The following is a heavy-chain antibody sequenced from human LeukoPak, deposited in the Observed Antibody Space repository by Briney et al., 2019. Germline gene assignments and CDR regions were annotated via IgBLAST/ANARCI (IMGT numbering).Heavy chain of an antibody. V-gene: IGHV4-34*01. Sequence: PSETLSLTCAVYGGSFSGYYWSWIRQPPGKGLEWIGEINHSGSTNYNPSLKSRVTISVDTSKNQFSLKLSSVTAADTAVYYCARYGTAMVTYYYYYYMDVWGKGTTVTVSS. D-gene: IGHD5-18*01. CDR1: GGSFSGYY. CDR2: INHSGST. J-gene: IGHJ6*03. CDR3: ARYGTAMVTYYYYYYMDV.